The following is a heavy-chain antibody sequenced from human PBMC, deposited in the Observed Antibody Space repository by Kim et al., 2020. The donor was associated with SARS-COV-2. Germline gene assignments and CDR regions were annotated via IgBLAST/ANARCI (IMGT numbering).Heavy chain of an antibody. CDR3: ARSGSYYYYGMDV. CDR2: ISSSGSTI. CDR1: GFTFSSYE. D-gene: IGHD1-26*01. Sequence: GGSLRLSCAASGFTFSSYEMNWVRQAPGKGLEWVSYISSSGSTIYYADSVKGRFTISRDNAKNSLYLQMNSLRAEDTAVYYCARSGSYYYYGMDVWGQGTTVTVSS. J-gene: IGHJ6*02. V-gene: IGHV3-48*03.